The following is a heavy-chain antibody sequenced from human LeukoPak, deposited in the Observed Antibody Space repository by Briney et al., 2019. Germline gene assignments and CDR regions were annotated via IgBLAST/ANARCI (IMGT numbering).Heavy chain of an antibody. CDR2: IYHDRST. Sequence: KPSGTLTLTCVVSGDSITNGYWWSWVRQPPGKGLEWIGEIYHDRSTNYNPSLKSGVTISVDTSKNQFSLKLSSVTAADTAVYYCARDTSYYDFWRGAGYYYMDVWGKGTTVTVSS. CDR3: ARDTSYYDFWRGAGYYYMDV. CDR1: GDSITNGYW. J-gene: IGHJ6*03. D-gene: IGHD3-3*01. V-gene: IGHV4-4*02.